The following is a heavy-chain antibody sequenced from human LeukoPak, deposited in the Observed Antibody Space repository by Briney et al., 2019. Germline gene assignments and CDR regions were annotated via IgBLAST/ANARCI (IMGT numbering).Heavy chain of an antibody. CDR2: INPSGGST. D-gene: IGHD4-17*01. J-gene: IGHJ6*03. V-gene: IGHV1-46*01. CDR1: GYTFTSYY. CDR3: AREHNGDYGNYYYYYMDV. Sequence: ASVKVSCKASGYTFTSYYMHWVRQAPGQGLEWMGTINPSGGSTSYAQKFQGRVTMTRDTSTSTVYMELSSLRSEDTAVYYCAREHNGDYGNYYYYYMDVWGKGTTVTISS.